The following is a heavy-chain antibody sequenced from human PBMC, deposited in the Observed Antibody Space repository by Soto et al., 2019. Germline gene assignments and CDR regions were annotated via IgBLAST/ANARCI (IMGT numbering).Heavy chain of an antibody. CDR2: IYWDDEK. V-gene: IGHV2-5*02. D-gene: IGHD6-13*01. CDR3: VHRAGMGGNSWLPGH. CDR1: GFSLSSTGVG. Sequence: SGPTLVNPTQTLTLTCSVSGFSLSSTGVGVAWIRQPPGKALEWLALIYWDDEKSYSPSLKSRLTITKDTSKNQVVLTLTNMDPVDTATYYCVHRAGMGGNSWLPGHWGQGTLVTVSS. J-gene: IGHJ4*01.